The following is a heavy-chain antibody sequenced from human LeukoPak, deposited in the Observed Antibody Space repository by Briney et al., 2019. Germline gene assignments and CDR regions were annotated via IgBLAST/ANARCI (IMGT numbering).Heavy chain of an antibody. J-gene: IGHJ6*02. V-gene: IGHV3-23*01. CDR3: AKDMGTVPKEWFDYYYGMDV. CDR1: GFTFSSYW. CDR2: ISGSDGRL. Sequence: GGSLRLSCAASGFTFSSYWMSWVRQAPGKGLEWVSAISGSDGRLFYADSVKGRFTISRDNSKNTLYLQMNSLRAEDTAVYYCAKDMGTVPKEWFDYYYGMDVWGQGTTVTVSS. D-gene: IGHD3-3*01.